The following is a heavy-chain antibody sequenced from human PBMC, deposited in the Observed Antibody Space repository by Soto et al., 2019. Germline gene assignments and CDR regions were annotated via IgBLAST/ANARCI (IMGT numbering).Heavy chain of an antibody. CDR2: IIPIFGTA. Sequence: QVQLVQSGAEVKQPGSSVKVSCKASGGTFSSYAISWVRQAPGQGLEWMGGIIPIFGTANYAQKFQGRVTITADESTITAYMELSSLRSEDTAVYYCARVRDSSGWYLYYGMDVWGQGTTVTVSS. J-gene: IGHJ6*02. V-gene: IGHV1-69*01. CDR3: ARVRDSSGWYLYYGMDV. D-gene: IGHD6-19*01. CDR1: GGTFSSYA.